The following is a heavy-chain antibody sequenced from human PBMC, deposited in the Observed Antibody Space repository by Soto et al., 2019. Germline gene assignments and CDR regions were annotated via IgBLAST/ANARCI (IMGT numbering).Heavy chain of an antibody. CDR3: AKEGRVGYSTRIFRRDNWFDP. J-gene: IGHJ5*02. CDR1: GFTFSSYA. V-gene: IGHV3-33*06. D-gene: IGHD6-13*01. Sequence: QVQLVESGGGVVQPGRSLRLSCAASGFTFSSYAMHWVRQAPGKGLEWVAAILYDGSNQYYADAVKGRFTISRDNSENPLYLQMNSLRVEETAVYYCAKEGRVGYSTRIFRRDNWFDPWGQGTPVTVSS. CDR2: ILYDGSNQ.